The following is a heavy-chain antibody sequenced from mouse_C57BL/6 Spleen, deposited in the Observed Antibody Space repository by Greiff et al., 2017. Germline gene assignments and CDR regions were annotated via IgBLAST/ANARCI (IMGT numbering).Heavy chain of an antibody. CDR1: GFSLTSYG. D-gene: IGHD2-5*01. CDR3: ARKDGYSNYVGYFDV. Sequence: QVQLKESGPGLVQPSQSLSITCTVSGFSLTSYGVHWVRQSPGKGLEWLGVIWSGGSTDYNAAFISRLSISKDNSKSQVFFKMNSLQADDTAIYYCARKDGYSNYVGYFDVWGTGTTVTVSS. J-gene: IGHJ1*03. V-gene: IGHV2-2*01. CDR2: IWSGGST.